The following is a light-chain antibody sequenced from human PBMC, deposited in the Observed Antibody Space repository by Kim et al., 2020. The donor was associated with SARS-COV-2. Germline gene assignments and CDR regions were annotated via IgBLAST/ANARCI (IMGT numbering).Light chain of an antibody. CDR1: SSDVGGYNS. CDR3: SSYAGSKSTV. V-gene: IGLV2-8*01. J-gene: IGLJ1*01. Sequence: GQSVTLSCTGTSSDVGGYNSVSWYQQHPGKAPKLMIYEVTKRPSGVPDRFSGSKSGNTASLTVSGLQAEDEADYYCSSYAGSKSTVFGTGTKVTVL. CDR2: EVT.